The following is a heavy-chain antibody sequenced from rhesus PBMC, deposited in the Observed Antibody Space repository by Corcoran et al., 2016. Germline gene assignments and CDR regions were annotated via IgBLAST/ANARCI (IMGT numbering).Heavy chain of an antibody. D-gene: IGHD2-27*01. J-gene: IGHJ4*01. CDR1: GDSSSSHY. CDR3: AKSPEFTFPGY. Sequence: QPQLQESGPGLVKPSETLSLTCAVSGDSSSSHYWSWIRQPPGKGLEWIGRISGSGGSTDYNPSLKSRVTISTDTSKNQYSLKLSSVTAADTAVYYCAKSPEFTFPGYWGQGVLVTVSS. CDR2: ISGSGGST. V-gene: IGHV4-173*01.